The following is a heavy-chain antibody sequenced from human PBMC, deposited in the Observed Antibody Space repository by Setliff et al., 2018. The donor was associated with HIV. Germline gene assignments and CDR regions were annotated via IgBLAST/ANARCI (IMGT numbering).Heavy chain of an antibody. CDR1: GYTFISYG. Sequence: ASVKVSCKASGYTFISYGISWARQAPGQGLEWMGWISPYNGDTNYAQHLQGRVTMTTETSTSTAYMELRSLRSDDTAVYYCARVRGHCTGGGCYSDYYGMDVWGQGTTVTVSS. D-gene: IGHD2-8*02. CDR3: ARVRGHCTGGGCYSDYYGMDV. V-gene: IGHV1-18*01. J-gene: IGHJ6*02. CDR2: ISPYNGDT.